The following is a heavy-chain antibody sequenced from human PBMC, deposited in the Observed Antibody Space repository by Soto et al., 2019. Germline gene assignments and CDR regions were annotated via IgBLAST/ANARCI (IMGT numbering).Heavy chain of an antibody. CDR2: IYWDDDE. CDR3: VRNWRYYGGDYYYGMDA. V-gene: IGHV2-5*02. CDR1: GFSLNTGGVG. D-gene: IGHD3-10*01. J-gene: IGHJ6*02. Sequence: TTLKESGPTLVKPTQTLTLTCTFSGFSLNTGGVGVGWVRQPRGKAMEWLALIYWDDDERYRPSLRSRLNITKDTINNQVVLTMTNMDPEDTATYYCVRNWRYYGGDYYYGMDAWGQGTTVTVSS.